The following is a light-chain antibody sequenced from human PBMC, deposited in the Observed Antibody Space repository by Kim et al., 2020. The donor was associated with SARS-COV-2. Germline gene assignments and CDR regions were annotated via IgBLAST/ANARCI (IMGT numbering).Light chain of an antibody. V-gene: IGKV3-15*01. CDR1: QSGSTN. CDR3: QQYNNWPLT. CDR2: GAS. Sequence: SVSPGDRATLSCRASQSGSTNLAWYQQKPGQAPRLLIYGASTTATGIPARFSGSGSGTEFTLTISTLQSEDFAVYYCQQYNNWPLTFGGGTKLEI. J-gene: IGKJ4*01.